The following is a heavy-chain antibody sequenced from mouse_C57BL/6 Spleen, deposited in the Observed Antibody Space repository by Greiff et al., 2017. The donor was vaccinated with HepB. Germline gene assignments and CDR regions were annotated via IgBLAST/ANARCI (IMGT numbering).Heavy chain of an antibody. CDR1: GFTFSSYG. J-gene: IGHJ2*01. CDR2: INSNGGST. D-gene: IGHD3-1*01. V-gene: IGHV5-6-3*01. CDR3: ARMASTII. Sequence: VQLKESGGGLVQPGGSLKLSCAASGFTFSSYGMSWVRQTPDKRLELVATINSNGGSTYYPDSVKGRFTISRDNATNTLYLQMSSLKSEDTAMYHCARMASTIIWGQGTTLTVSS.